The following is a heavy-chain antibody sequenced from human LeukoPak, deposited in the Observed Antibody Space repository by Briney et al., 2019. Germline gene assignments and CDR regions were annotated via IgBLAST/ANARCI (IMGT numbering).Heavy chain of an antibody. V-gene: IGHV4-34*01. CDR3: ARINWYYYYGIDV. CDR2: INHSGST. CDR1: GGSFSGYY. Sequence: SETLSLTCAVYGGSFSGYYWSWLRQPPGKGLEWIGEINHSGSTNYNPSLKSRVTISVDTSKNQFSLKLSAVTAVDTAVYYCARINWYYYYGIDVWGQGTTVTVSS. D-gene: IGHD1-20*01. J-gene: IGHJ6*02.